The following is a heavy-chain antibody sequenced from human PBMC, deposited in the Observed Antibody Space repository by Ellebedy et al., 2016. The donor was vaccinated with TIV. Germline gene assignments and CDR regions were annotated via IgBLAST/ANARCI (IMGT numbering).Heavy chain of an antibody. J-gene: IGHJ4*02. D-gene: IGHD5-18*01. CDR1: GFTFSSFW. Sequence: GESLKISCAASGFTFSSFWMSWVRQAPGKGLEWVANIKQDGSEEFYVYSVKGRFTISRDNAQSSLYLQMDSLRAEDTAVYYCARGNSAWIQLWSFDHWGQGTLVTVSS. V-gene: IGHV3-7*01. CDR3: ARGNSAWIQLWSFDH. CDR2: IKQDGSEE.